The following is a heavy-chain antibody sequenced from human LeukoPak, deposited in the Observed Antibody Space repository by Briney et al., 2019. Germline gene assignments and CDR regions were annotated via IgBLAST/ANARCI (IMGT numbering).Heavy chain of an antibody. CDR3: ARDPIRGKDAYDI. CDR2: INYTGST. CDR1: GGSIRSTSNY. D-gene: IGHD3-10*01. Sequence: PSGTLSLTCTVSGGSIRSTSNYWAWIRQAPGRGPEWIGIINYTGSTYYNPSLGGRVTMSVDTSKSQFSLKLDSVTAADTAVDFCARDPIRGKDAYDIWGQGTQVTVSS. J-gene: IGHJ3*02. V-gene: IGHV4-39*07.